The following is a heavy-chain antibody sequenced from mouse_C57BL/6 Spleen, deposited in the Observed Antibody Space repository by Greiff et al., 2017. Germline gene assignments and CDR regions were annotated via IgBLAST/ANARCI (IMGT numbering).Heavy chain of an antibody. D-gene: IGHD2-2*01. CDR1: GYTFTSYW. CDR3: ARSWLYYGYDGGYAIDY. V-gene: IGHV1-53*01. CDR2: INPSNGGT. J-gene: IGHJ4*01. Sequence: QVQLQQPGTELVKPGASVKLSCKASGYTFTSYWMHWVKQRPGQGLEWIGNINPSNGGTNYNEKFKSKATLAVDTSSSTAYMQLSSLTSEDSAGYYCARSWLYYGYDGGYAIDYGGQGTSVTVSS.